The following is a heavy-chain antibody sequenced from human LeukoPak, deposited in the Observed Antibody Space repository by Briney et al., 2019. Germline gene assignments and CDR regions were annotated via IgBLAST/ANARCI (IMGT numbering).Heavy chain of an antibody. J-gene: IGHJ4*02. Sequence: PSQTLSLTCAVSGDSVSTNSAAWNWIRQSPSRGLEWLGRTYYRSKWYNDYAVSVKSRITINPDTSKNQFPLQLNSVTPEDTAVYYCARDKGGSGYDHLDSWGQGTLVTVSS. V-gene: IGHV6-1*01. D-gene: IGHD5-12*01. CDR1: GDSVSTNSAA. CDR3: ARDKGGSGYDHLDS. CDR2: TYYRSKWYN.